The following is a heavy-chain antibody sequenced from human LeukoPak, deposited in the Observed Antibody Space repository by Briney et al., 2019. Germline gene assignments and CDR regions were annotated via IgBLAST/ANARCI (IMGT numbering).Heavy chain of an antibody. J-gene: IGHJ3*02. CDR3: ARATVNPRWSFDI. D-gene: IGHD4-17*01. CDR1: GYTYTSHG. Sequence: ASVKVSCKASGYTYTSHGITWVRQAPGQGLEWMGWISAYNRDTKYAQNFQGRVTMITESSTNTAYMELRSLRSDDTAVYYCARATVNPRWSFDIWGQGTMVTVSS. V-gene: IGHV1-18*04. CDR2: ISAYNRDT.